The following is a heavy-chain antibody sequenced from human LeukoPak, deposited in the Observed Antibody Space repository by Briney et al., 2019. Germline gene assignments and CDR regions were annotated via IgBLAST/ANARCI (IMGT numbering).Heavy chain of an antibody. CDR3: ARTTYYYDSSGYPGPLGYYYGMDV. V-gene: IGHV4-31*03. D-gene: IGHD3-22*01. Sequence: SQTLSLTCTVSGGSISSGGYYWSWIRQHPGKGLEWIGYIYYSGSTYYNPSLKSRVTISVDTSKNQFSLKLSSVTAADTAVYYCARTTYYYDSSGYPGPLGYYYGMDVWGQGTTVTVSS. J-gene: IGHJ6*02. CDR1: GGSISSGGYY. CDR2: IYYSGST.